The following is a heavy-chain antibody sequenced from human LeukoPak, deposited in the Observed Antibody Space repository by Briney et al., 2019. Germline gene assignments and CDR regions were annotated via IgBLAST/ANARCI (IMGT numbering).Heavy chain of an antibody. CDR1: GGSFSGYY. V-gene: IGHV4-34*01. J-gene: IGHJ4*02. CDR3: ARAVIYSSSYIDY. Sequence: PSETPSLTCAVYGGSFSGYYWSWIRQPPGKGLEWIGEINHSGSTNYNPSLKSRVTISVDTSKNQFSLKLSSVTAADTAVYYCARAVIYSSSYIDYWGQGTLVTVSS. D-gene: IGHD6-13*01. CDR2: INHSGST.